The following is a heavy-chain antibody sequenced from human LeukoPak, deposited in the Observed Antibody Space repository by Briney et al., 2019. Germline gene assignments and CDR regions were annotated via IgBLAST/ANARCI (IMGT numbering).Heavy chain of an antibody. V-gene: IGHV3-43D*03. CDR1: GFTFDDYA. CDR2: ISWDGGGT. CDR3: AKDMAAYYYASGNIDY. J-gene: IGHJ4*02. D-gene: IGHD3-10*01. Sequence: GGSLRLSCAASGFTFDDYAMHWVRQAPGKGLEWVSLISWDGGGTYYADTVKGRFTISRDNSKNSLYLQMNGLRAEDTALYYCAKDMAAYYYASGNIDYWGQGTLVTVSS.